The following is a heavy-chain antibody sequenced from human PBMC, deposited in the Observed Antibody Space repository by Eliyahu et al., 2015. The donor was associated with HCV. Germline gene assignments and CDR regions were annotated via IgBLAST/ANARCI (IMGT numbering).Heavy chain of an antibody. Sequence: QVQLQQSGPGLVKPSQTLSLTCVISGDSVSTNSGAWNWIRQSPSRGLXWLGRTYYRSTWFIDYAVSVKSRMTINSDTSKNQFSLQLKSVTPEDTAVYYCAGRHNSGHDAFEIWGQGTPVTVAS. CDR3: AGRHNSGHDAFEI. CDR1: GDSVSTNSGA. D-gene: IGHD6-19*01. CDR2: TYYRSTWFI. J-gene: IGHJ3*02. V-gene: IGHV6-1*01.